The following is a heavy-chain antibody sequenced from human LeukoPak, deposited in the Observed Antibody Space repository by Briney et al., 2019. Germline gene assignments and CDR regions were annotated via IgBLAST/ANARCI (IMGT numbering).Heavy chain of an antibody. J-gene: IGHJ4*02. CDR1: GFTFSSYG. CDR2: ISYDGSNK. CDR3: AKDRELNY. D-gene: IGHD1-7*01. Sequence: GGSLRLSCAASGFTFSSYGMHWVRQAPGKGLEWVAVISYDGSNKYYADSVKGRFTISRDNSKNTLYLQMNSLRAEDTAVYYCAKDRELNYWGQGTLVTVSS. V-gene: IGHV3-30*18.